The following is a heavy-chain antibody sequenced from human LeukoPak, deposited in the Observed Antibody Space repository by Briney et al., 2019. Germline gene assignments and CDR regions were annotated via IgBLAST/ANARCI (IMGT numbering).Heavy chain of an antibody. CDR3: ARHRYFDWLFDY. V-gene: IGHV1-18*01. Sequence: ASLKVSCKASGYTFTSYGISWVRQAPGQGLEWMGWISAYNGNTNYAQKLQGRVTMTTDTSTSTAYMELRSLRSDDTAVYYCARHRYFDWLFDYWGQGTLVTVSS. D-gene: IGHD3-9*01. J-gene: IGHJ4*02. CDR2: ISAYNGNT. CDR1: GYTFTSYG.